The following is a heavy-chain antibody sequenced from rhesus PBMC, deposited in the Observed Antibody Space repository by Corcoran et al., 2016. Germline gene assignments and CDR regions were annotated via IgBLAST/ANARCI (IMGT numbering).Heavy chain of an antibody. D-gene: IGHD6-43*01. V-gene: IGHV4-65*01. CDR3: AREDPGGIAAAGVNY. CDR1: GGSVSRSNW. J-gene: IGHJ4*01. CDR2: ISGSSGST. Sequence: QVQLQESGPGLVKPSETLSLTCAVSGGSVSRSNWWSWIRQPPGKGLEWIGYISGSSGSTYYNPTLKSRVTISTDTSKNQFSLKLSSVTAADTAVYYCAREDPGGIAAAGVNYWGQGVLVTVSS.